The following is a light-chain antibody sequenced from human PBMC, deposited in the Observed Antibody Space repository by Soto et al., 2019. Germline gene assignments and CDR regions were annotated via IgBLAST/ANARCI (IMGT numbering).Light chain of an antibody. Sequence: IVLTQSAPPLLSCQRQRATLSCSDSQSVSSYLAWYQQKPGQAPRLLYYGASNRATGIPARFSGSGSGTDFTLTISSLEPEDFAVYYCQQGSSRLTFGGGTKVDIK. CDR2: GAS. V-gene: IGKV3-11*01. CDR3: QQGSSRLT. J-gene: IGKJ4*01. CDR1: QSVSSY.